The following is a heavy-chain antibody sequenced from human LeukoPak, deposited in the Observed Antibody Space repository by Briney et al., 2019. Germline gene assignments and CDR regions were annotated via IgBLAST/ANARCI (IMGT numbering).Heavy chain of an antibody. D-gene: IGHD6-19*01. CDR1: GYTFTTYF. Sequence: ASVKVSCKASGYTFTTYFIHWVRQAPGQGLEWMGWINPNSGGTNYAQKFQGRVTMTRDTSISTAYVELSRLRSDDTAVYYCARDKSGSSGWYSYFDYWGQGTLVTVSS. CDR2: INPNSGGT. CDR3: ARDKSGSSGWYSYFDY. V-gene: IGHV1-2*02. J-gene: IGHJ4*02.